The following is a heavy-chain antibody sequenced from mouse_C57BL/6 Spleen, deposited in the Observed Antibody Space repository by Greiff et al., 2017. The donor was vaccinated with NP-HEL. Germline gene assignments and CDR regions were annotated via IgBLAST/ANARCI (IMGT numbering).Heavy chain of an antibody. CDR2: ISDGGSYT. CDR1: GFTFSSYA. V-gene: IGHV5-4*01. J-gene: IGHJ4*01. CDR3: AREGELYYYAMDY. D-gene: IGHD4-1*01. Sequence: EVKLVESGGGLVKPGGSLKLSCAASGFTFSSYAMSWVRQTPEKRLEWVATISDGGSYTYYPDNVKGRFTISRDNAKNNLDLQMSHLKSEDTAMDYCAREGELYYYAMDYWGQGTSVTVSS.